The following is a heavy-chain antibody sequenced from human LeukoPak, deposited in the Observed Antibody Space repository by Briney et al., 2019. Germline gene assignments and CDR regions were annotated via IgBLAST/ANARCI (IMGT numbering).Heavy chain of an antibody. J-gene: IGHJ6*02. CDR2: VSGSGGST. CDR3: AKVSRVASITMVRGPNYYYGMDV. CDR1: GFTFSSYA. Sequence: GGSLRLSCAASGFTFSSYAMSWVRQAPGKGLEWVSAVSGSGGSTYYADSVKGRFTISRDNSKNTLYLQMNSLRAEDTAVYYCAKVSRVASITMVRGPNYYYGMDVWGQGTTVIVSS. D-gene: IGHD3-10*01. V-gene: IGHV3-23*01.